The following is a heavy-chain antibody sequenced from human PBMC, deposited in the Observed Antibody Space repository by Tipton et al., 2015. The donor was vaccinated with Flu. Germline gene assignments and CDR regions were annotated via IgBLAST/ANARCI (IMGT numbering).Heavy chain of an antibody. CDR2: IYSGDSDT. J-gene: IGHJ4*02. D-gene: IGHD3-22*01. V-gene: IGHV5-51*01. Sequence: MQLVQSGAEVKKPGESLKISCKGSGYSFTSYWIGWVRQMPGKGLEWMGIIYSGDSDTRYSPSFQGQVTISADKSIRTAYLQWSSLKASDTAMYYCARLSYYDGSGYTGFDYWGQGTLVTVSS. CDR1: GYSFTSYW. CDR3: ARLSYYDGSGYTGFDY.